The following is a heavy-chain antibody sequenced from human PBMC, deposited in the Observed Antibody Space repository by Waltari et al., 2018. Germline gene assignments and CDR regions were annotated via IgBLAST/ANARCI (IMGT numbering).Heavy chain of an antibody. D-gene: IGHD2-15*01. J-gene: IGHJ4*02. V-gene: IGHV4-4*02. CDR2: VHRSGGT. Sequence: QLQLQQSGPGLVKPSESLSLTCAVSGDSMGSRDFWSWVRQSPGKGLEWSGQVHRSGGTNYDPSLAGPVTMSIDTSNNRFSLKVTSATAADTAIYDCARDRGRGLYLDSWGQGILVTVSP. CDR1: GDSMGSRDF. CDR3: ARDRGRGLYLDS.